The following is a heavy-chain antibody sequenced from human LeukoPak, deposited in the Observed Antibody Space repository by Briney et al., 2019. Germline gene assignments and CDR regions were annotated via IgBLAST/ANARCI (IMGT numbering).Heavy chain of an antibody. V-gene: IGHV3-20*04. Sequence: PGGSLRLSCAASGFTFDDYDLNWVRQAPGKGLEWVSGISWNGRNTAYAESLKGRFTISRDNSKNTLYLQMNSLRAEDTAVYYCAKAGDASSSSSYFDYWGQGTLVTVSS. CDR1: GFTFDDYD. CDR2: ISWNGRNT. D-gene: IGHD6-6*01. CDR3: AKAGDASSSSSYFDY. J-gene: IGHJ4*02.